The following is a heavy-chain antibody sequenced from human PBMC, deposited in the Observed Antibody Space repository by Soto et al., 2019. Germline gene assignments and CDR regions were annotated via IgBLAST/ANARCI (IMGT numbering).Heavy chain of an antibody. J-gene: IGHJ6*02. D-gene: IGHD3-3*01. CDR1: GGTFSSYA. CDR3: ARGSQFGYYDFWSGYDIYYYYGMDV. Sequence: GASVKVSCKASGGTFSSYAISWVRQAPGQGLEWRGGIIPIFGTANYAQKFQGRVTITADESTSTAYMELSSLRSEDTAVYYCARGSQFGYYDFWSGYDIYYYYGMDVWGQGTTVTVSS. V-gene: IGHV1-69*13. CDR2: IIPIFGTA.